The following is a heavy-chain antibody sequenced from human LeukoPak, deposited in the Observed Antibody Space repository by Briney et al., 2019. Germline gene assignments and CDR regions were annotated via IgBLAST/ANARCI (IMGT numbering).Heavy chain of an antibody. J-gene: IGHJ4*02. Sequence: ASVKVSCKVSGYTLTELSMHWVRQAPGKGLEWMGGFDPEDGETIYAQKFQGRVTMTEDTSTDTAYMELSSLRSEDTAMYYCATSPPHQYSSSWQFDYWGQGTLVTVSS. V-gene: IGHV1-24*01. D-gene: IGHD6-13*01. CDR3: ATSPPHQYSSSWQFDY. CDR1: GYTLTELS. CDR2: FDPEDGET.